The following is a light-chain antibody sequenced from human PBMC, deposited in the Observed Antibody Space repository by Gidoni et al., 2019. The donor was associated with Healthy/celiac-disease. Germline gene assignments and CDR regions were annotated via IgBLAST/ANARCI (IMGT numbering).Light chain of an antibody. CDR3: QQSYSTPRT. CDR1: QSISSC. CDR2: AAS. Sequence: DIQMTQSPSSLSASVGDRVTITCRASQSISSCLNWYQQKPGKAPKLLIYAASSLQSGVPSRFSGSGSGTDFTLTIISLHPEDFATYYCQQSYSTPRTFGQGTKVEIK. J-gene: IGKJ1*01. V-gene: IGKV1-39*01.